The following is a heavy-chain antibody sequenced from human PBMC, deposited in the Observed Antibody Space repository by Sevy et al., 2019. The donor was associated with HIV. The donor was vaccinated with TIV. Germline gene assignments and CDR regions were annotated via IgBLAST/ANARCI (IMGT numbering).Heavy chain of an antibody. D-gene: IGHD3-9*01. Sequence: SETLSLTCTVSGGSISSSSYYWGWIRQPPGKGLEWIGSIYYSGRTYYNPSLKSRVTISVDTSKNQFSLKLSSVTAADTAVYYCASRGGILTGYIYYFDYWGQGTLVTVSS. V-gene: IGHV4-39*01. CDR1: GGSISSSSYY. CDR3: ASRGGILTGYIYYFDY. J-gene: IGHJ4*02. CDR2: IYYSGRT.